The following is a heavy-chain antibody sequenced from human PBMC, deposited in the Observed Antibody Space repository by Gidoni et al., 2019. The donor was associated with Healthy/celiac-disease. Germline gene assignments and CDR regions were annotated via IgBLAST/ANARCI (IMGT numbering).Heavy chain of an antibody. D-gene: IGHD5-12*01. J-gene: IGHJ4*02. CDR1: GFPFADYA. CDR2: IRGDGGST. CDR3: AKDIRSGYDFERFDY. V-gene: IGHV3-43*02. Sequence: EVQLVESGGGVVQPGGSLRLSCAASGFPFADYAMHWVRQAPGKGLEWGSLIRGDGGSTYYADSVKGRFTISRDNSKNSLYLQMNSLRTEDTALYYCAKDIRSGYDFERFDYWGQGTLVTVSS.